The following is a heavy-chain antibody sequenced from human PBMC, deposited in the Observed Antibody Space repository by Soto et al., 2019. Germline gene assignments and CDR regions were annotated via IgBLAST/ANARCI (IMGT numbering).Heavy chain of an antibody. CDR3: ARTESSGWSTRYGMDV. CDR2: ISGSGGDT. J-gene: IGHJ6*02. D-gene: IGHD6-19*01. V-gene: IGHV3-23*01. Sequence: HPGGSLRLSCAVSGFTFGNFAMTWVRRGPGKGLEWVSGISGSGGDTYYADSVKGRFTISRDNSKNTLYLQMSSLRADDTATFYCARTESSGWSTRYGMDVWGQGTTVTVSS. CDR1: GFTFGNFA.